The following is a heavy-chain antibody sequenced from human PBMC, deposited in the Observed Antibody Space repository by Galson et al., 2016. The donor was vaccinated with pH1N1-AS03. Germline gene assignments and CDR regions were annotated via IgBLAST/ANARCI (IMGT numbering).Heavy chain of an antibody. J-gene: IGHJ5*02. V-gene: IGHV4-4*02. Sequence: ETLFLTCAVSGGSISSSDWWSWVRQPPGKGLEWIGEVYHTGSTNYNPSLKSRVIISVDKSKNQFSLNLTSLTAADTAVYYCARAGKELLWGSEVNWFDPWGQGTLVTVSS. CDR3: ARAGKELLWGSEVNWFDP. D-gene: IGHD2-15*01. CDR1: GGSISSSDW. CDR2: VYHTGST.